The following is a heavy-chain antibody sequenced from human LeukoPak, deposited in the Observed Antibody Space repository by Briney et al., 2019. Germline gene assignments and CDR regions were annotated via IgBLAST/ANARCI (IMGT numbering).Heavy chain of an antibody. D-gene: IGHD3-22*01. J-gene: IGHJ6*03. Sequence: GGSLRLSCAASGFTFSSYWMSWVRQAPGKGLEWVANIKLDGSEKYYVDSVKGRFTISRDNSKNTLYLQMNSLRAEDTAVYYCAKDFIYDSSGGYMDVWGKGTTVTISS. CDR2: IKLDGSEK. CDR1: GFTFSSYW. V-gene: IGHV3-7*01. CDR3: AKDFIYDSSGGYMDV.